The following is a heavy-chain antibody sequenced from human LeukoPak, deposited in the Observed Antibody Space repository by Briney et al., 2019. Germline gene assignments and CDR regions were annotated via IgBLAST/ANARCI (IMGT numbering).Heavy chain of an antibody. CDR3: AREEGIAAAAYFDY. V-gene: IGHV3-7*01. Sequence: PGGSLRLSCAASGFTFSSYWMSWVRQAPGKGLEWVANIKQDGSEKYYVDSVKGRFTISRDNAKNSLYLQMNSLRGENTALYYCAREEGIAAAAYFDYWDKGTLVTVSS. CDR1: GFTFSSYW. D-gene: IGHD6-13*01. J-gene: IGHJ4*02. CDR2: IKQDGSEK.